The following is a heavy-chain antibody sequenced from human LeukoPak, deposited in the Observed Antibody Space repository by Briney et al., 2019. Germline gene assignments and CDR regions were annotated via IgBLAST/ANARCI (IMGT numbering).Heavy chain of an antibody. J-gene: IGHJ6*04. CDR2: INTGNGNT. Sequence: ASVKVSCKASGYTFTRYVMHWVRQAPGQRLEWMGCINTGNGNTKYSQKFQGRVTITRDTSANTTYMELISLRSEDTAVYYCARDYYDILTGYPQGMDVWGKGTTVTVSS. CDR3: ARDYYDILTGYPQGMDV. CDR1: GYTFTRYV. V-gene: IGHV1-3*04. D-gene: IGHD3-9*01.